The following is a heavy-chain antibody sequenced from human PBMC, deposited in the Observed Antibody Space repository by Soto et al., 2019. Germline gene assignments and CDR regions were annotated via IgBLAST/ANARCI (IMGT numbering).Heavy chain of an antibody. CDR1: GFPFSGYA. V-gene: IGHV3-23*01. CDR2: ISSSGDGT. D-gene: IGHD3-3*01. CDR3: AKNGDFWSWGMDV. Sequence: GGSLRLSCAASGFPFSGYAVTWVRQAPGKGLEWVSIISSSGDGTYYVDSVKGRFTISRDNSRNTLNLQMNSLRAEDTAVYYCAKNGDFWSWGMDVWGQGTTVPVSS. J-gene: IGHJ6*02.